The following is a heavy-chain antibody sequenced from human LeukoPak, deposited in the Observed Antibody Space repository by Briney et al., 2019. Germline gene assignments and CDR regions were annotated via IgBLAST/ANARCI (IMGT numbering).Heavy chain of an antibody. CDR2: ISSNGGST. Sequence: GGSLRLYCAASGFTFSSYAMHWVRQAPGKGLEYVSAISSNGGSTYYANSVKGRFTISRDNSKNTLYLQMGSLRAEDVAVYYCQTEAGIRYFDWLLDPPDYWGQGTLVTVSS. V-gene: IGHV3-64*01. J-gene: IGHJ4*02. D-gene: IGHD3-9*01. CDR3: QTEAGIRYFDWLLDPPDY. CDR1: GFTFSSYA.